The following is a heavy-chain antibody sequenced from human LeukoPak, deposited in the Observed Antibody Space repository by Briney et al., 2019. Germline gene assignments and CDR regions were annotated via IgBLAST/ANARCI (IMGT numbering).Heavy chain of an antibody. V-gene: IGHV4-34*01. D-gene: IGHD3-22*01. J-gene: IGHJ3*02. CDR2: INHSGST. CDR3: ARGRRRITMIVGRVGAFDI. Sequence: SETLSLTCAVYGGSLSGYYWSWIRQPPGKGLEWIGEINHSGSTNYNPSLKSRVTISVDTSKNKFSLQLSSVTAADTAVYYCARGRRRITMIVGRVGAFDIWGQGTMDTVSS. CDR1: GGSLSGYY.